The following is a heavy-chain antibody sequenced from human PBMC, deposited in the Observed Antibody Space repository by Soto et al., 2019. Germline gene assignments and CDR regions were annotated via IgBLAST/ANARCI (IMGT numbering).Heavy chain of an antibody. V-gene: IGHV1-69*01. CDR3: AGWVLVAVIDPYGMDV. CDR2: IIPIFGTA. D-gene: IGHD2-15*01. J-gene: IGHJ6*02. Sequence: QVQLVQSGAEVKKPGSSVKVSCKASGGTFSSYAISWVRQAPGQGLEWMGGIIPIFGTANYAQKFQGRVTITADESTSIAFLELSSLGDEDAVVYYCAGWVLVAVIDPYGMDVWGQGTPVTVSS. CDR1: GGTFSSYA.